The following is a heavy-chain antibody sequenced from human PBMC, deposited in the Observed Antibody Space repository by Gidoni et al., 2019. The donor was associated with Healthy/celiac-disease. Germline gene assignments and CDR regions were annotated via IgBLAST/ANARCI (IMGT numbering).Heavy chain of an antibody. Sequence: QVQLVESGGGVVQPGRSLRLSCAASGFTFSSYGMHWVRQAPGKGLEWVAVISYDGSNKYYAYSVKGRFTISRDNSKNTLYLQMNSLRAEDTAVYYCAKDRGYCSSTSCYMTYFYYYGMDVWGQGTTVTVSS. D-gene: IGHD2-2*02. V-gene: IGHV3-30*18. CDR3: AKDRGYCSSTSCYMTYFYYYGMDV. CDR2: ISYDGSNK. CDR1: GFTFSSYG. J-gene: IGHJ6*02.